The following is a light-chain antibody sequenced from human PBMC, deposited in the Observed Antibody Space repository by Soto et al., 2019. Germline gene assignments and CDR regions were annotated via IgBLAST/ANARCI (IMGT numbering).Light chain of an antibody. CDR3: SSYTSSSLYV. CDR1: SSDVGGYNY. V-gene: IGLV2-14*01. J-gene: IGLJ1*01. CDR2: EVS. Sequence: QSALTQPASVSGSPGQSITISCTGTSSDVGGYNYVSWYQQHPGKAPKLMIYEVSNRPSGVSKRLSGSKSGNTASLPISGLQAEDEADYSCSSYTSSSLYVFGTGTKLTVL.